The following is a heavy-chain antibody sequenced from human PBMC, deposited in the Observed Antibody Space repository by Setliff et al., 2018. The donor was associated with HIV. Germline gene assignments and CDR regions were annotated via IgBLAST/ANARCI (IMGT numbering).Heavy chain of an antibody. CDR1: GYTFMNYW. Sequence: GESLTISCKASGYTFMNYWIGWVRQVPGKGLEWVGIIYPGDFETRYGPSFRGQVTISVQKSLNTAYLQWTVLKASDTAMYYCARRHRIGSTNGLFDTWGQGTLVTVSS. CDR2: IYPGDFET. D-gene: IGHD2-2*01. CDR3: ARRHRIGSTNGLFDT. V-gene: IGHV5-51*01. J-gene: IGHJ5*02.